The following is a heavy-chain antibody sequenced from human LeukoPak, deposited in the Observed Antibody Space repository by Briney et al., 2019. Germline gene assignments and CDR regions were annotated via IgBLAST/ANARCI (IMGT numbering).Heavy chain of an antibody. CDR2: IDHSGST. J-gene: IGHJ4*02. V-gene: IGHV4-38-2*02. D-gene: IGHD1-26*01. CDR1: GYSISSGYY. Sequence: SETLSLTCTVSGYSISSGYYRGWIRQPPGKGLEWTGSIDHSGSTYYNPSLKSRITISVDASKNQFSLKLSSVTAADTAVYYCARGGYSGSSFDYWGQGTLVTVSS. CDR3: ARGGYSGSSFDY.